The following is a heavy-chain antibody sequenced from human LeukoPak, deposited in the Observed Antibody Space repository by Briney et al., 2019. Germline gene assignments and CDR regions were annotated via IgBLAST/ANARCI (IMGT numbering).Heavy chain of an antibody. D-gene: IGHD1-26*01. V-gene: IGHV3-48*01. J-gene: IGHJ4*02. CDR3: ARREASH. CDR1: GFTFSSYS. Sequence: GGSLRLSCAAYGFTFSSYSMNWVRQAPGKGLEWVSYISSSSTIYYADSVKGRFTISRDNAKNSLYLQMNSLRAEDTAVYYCARREASHWGQGTLVTVSS. CDR2: ISSSSTI.